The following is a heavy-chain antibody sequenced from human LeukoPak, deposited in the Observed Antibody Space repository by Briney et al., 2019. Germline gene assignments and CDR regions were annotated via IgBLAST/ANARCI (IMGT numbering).Heavy chain of an antibody. V-gene: IGHV4-4*07. D-gene: IGHD3-10*01. Sequence: SETLSLTCTVSGGSISSYYWIWIRQPAGKGLEWIGRGHTSGTTNYNPSLKSRLTMSVDTSKTQFSLKLSSVTAADTAVYYCAREKGYGSGRAFDFWGQGTLVTVSP. CDR2: GHTSGTT. CDR3: AREKGYGSGRAFDF. CDR1: GGSISSYY. J-gene: IGHJ4*02.